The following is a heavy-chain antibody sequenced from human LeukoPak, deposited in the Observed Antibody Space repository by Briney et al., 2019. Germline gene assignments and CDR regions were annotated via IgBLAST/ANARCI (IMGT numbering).Heavy chain of an antibody. CDR2: ISGSGGST. CDR3: ARGELYGSGSPFFDY. J-gene: IGHJ4*02. Sequence: PGGSLRLSCAASGFTFSSYAMSWVRQAPGKGLEWVSAISGSGGSTYYADSVKGRFTISRDNSKNTLYLQMNSLRAEDTAVYYCARGELYGSGSPFFDYWGQGTLVTVPS. D-gene: IGHD3-10*01. V-gene: IGHV3-23*01. CDR1: GFTFSSYA.